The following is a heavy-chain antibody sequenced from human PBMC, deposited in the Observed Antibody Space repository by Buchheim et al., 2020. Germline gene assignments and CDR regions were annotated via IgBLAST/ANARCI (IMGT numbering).Heavy chain of an antibody. D-gene: IGHD6-19*01. CDR3: AKDVRWLPDY. J-gene: IGHJ4*02. V-gene: IGHV3-30*18. CDR1: GFTFSSYD. CDR2: ISYDGSNK. Sequence: QVQLVESGGGVVQPGRSLRLSCAASGFTFSSYDMHWVRQAPGKGLEWVAVISYDGSNKNYADSVKGRFNISRDNSRNTLYLQMNSLRAEDTAVYYCAKDVRWLPDYWGQGTLFTVSS.